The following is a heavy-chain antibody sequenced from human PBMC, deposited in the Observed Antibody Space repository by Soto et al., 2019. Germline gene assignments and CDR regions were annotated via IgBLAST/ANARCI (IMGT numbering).Heavy chain of an antibody. CDR1: GFTFSNAW. D-gene: IGHD4-17*01. CDR3: TTDEAYGDYYFDY. J-gene: IGHJ4*02. CDR2: IKSKTDGGTT. Sequence: GGSLRLSCAASGFTFSNAWMNWIRQAPGKGLEWVGRIKSKTDGGTTDYAAPVKGRFTISRDDSKNTLYLQMNSLKTEDTAVYYCTTDEAYGDYYFDYWGQGTLVTVSS. V-gene: IGHV3-15*07.